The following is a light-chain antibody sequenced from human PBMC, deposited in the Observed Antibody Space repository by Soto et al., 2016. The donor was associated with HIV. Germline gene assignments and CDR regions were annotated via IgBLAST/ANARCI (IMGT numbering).Light chain of an antibody. J-gene: IGLJ1*01. CDR1: SLRVHY. CDR3: QAWDSNTAV. Sequence: SSELTQDPAVSVALGQTVGITCQGDSLRVHYAIWYQHKPGQSPVLVIFQDNRRPSGIPERFSGANSGNTATLTISGTQPMDEADYFCQAWDSNTAVFGTGTKVTVL. V-gene: IGLV3-1*01. CDR2: QDN.